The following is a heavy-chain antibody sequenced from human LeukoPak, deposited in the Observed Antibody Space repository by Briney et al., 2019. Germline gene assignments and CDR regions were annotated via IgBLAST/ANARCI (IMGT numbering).Heavy chain of an antibody. V-gene: IGHV4-61*02. CDR3: ARSPANSGYVWFGP. D-gene: IGHD3-22*01. CDR2: IYSSGST. CDR1: GGSISSGSYY. J-gene: IGHJ5*02. Sequence: PSETLSLTCTVSGGSISSGSYYWTWIRQPAGKGLEWIGRIYSSGSTNYNPSLKSRVTMSVDTSKNQFSLKLSSVTAADTAVYYCARSPANSGYVWFGPWGQGTQVTVSS.